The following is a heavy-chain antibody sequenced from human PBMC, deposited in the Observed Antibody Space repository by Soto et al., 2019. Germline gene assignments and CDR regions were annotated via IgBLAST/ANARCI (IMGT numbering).Heavy chain of an antibody. CDR1: GYTFTGYG. CDR3: VKVAREQWLATEDY. CDR2: ISVNNGKT. V-gene: IGHV1-18*04. Sequence: QVQLVQSGVEVKKPGASVNVSCQASGYTFTGYGISWVRQSPGQGLEWMGWISVNNGKTNYAQKFQGRVTMTTDTSTCTAYMELRRLRCDDTAVYYCVKVAREQWLATEDYWGQGTVVSVSS. J-gene: IGHJ4*02. D-gene: IGHD6-19*01.